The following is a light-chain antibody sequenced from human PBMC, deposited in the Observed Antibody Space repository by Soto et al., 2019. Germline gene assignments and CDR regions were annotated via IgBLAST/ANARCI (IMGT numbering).Light chain of an antibody. CDR2: AAS. V-gene: IGKV3-11*01. CDR3: QQRSRWPRDT. Sequence: EIVLTQSPGTLSLSPGESATLSCRASQNVGYNLAWYQQKPGQAPRLLIYAASDRATGIPARFRGSGSDTDFTLTISSVEPEDFAVYYCQQRSRWPRDTFGQGTKLEIK. CDR1: QNVGYN. J-gene: IGKJ2*01.